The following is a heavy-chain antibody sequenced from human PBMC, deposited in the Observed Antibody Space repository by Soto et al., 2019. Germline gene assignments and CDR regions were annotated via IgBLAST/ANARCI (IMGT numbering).Heavy chain of an antibody. CDR1: GGSISNYY. Sequence: PSETLSLTCTVSGGSISNYYWSWIRQHPGKGLEWXGYXXYXXRXXXXXSXXXRVTISIDTSKTQFSLKLSSVTAADTAVYYCARVQTLFGIINVFDYWGQGTLVTVSS. V-gene: IGHV4-59*06. J-gene: IGHJ4*02. D-gene: IGHD3-3*01. CDR3: ARVQTLFGIINVFDY. CDR2: XXYXXRX.